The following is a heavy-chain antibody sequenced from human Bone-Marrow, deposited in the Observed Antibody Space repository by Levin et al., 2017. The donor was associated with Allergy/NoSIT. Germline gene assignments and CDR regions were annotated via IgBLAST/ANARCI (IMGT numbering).Heavy chain of an antibody. CDR1: GLSVSNHY. J-gene: IGHJ6*02. Sequence: GESLKISCAASGLSVSNHYMNWVRQAPGRGLEWVTVLYSGGSKYYAESVQGRFTISRDYSKNTLYLQMNSLRAEDTAVYYCTRGSLEMDVWGQGTTVIVSS. V-gene: IGHV3-53*01. CDR2: LYSGGSK. D-gene: IGHD1-1*01. CDR3: TRGSLEMDV.